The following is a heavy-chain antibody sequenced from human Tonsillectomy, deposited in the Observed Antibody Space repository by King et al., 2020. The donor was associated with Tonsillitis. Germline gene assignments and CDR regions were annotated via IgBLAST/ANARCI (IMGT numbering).Heavy chain of an antibody. CDR1: GFTFSSHA. CDR2: ISGSGDST. V-gene: IGHV3-23*04. CDR3: AKDRGFGYSFGSYYLDS. D-gene: IGHD5-18*01. Sequence: VQLVESGGGLVQPGGSLGLSCAASGFTFSSHAMSWVRQAPGKGLEWVSSISGSGDSTYYADSVKGRFAISRDNSKNTVYLQMDSLRAEETAVYFCAKDRGFGYSFGSYYLDSWGQGTLVTVSS. J-gene: IGHJ4*02.